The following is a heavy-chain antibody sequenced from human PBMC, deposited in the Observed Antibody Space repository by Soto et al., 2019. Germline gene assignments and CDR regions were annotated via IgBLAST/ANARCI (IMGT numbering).Heavy chain of an antibody. Sequence: EVQLLQTGGGLVQPGGSLSLSYAASGFIFSTYAMNWVRQAPGKGLEWVSAISSSGDSAYYAESVRGRFTISRDNSINTLYLQMRSLRPEDTAVYYCAHPRGYGVFDAVDIWGQGTMVTVSS. CDR2: ISSSGDSA. V-gene: IGHV3-23*01. CDR3: AHPRGYGVFDAVDI. CDR1: GFIFSTYA. D-gene: IGHD4-17*01. J-gene: IGHJ3*02.